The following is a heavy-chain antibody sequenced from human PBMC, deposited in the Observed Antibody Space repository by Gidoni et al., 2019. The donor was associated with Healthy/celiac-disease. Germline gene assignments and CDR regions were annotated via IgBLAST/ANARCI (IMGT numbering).Heavy chain of an antibody. CDR1: GFTFGDYA. V-gene: IGHV3-49*04. CDR2: IRSKAYGGTT. Sequence: EVQLVESGGGLVQPGRSLRLPCTASGFTFGDYAMSWVRQAPGKGLEWVGFIRSKAYGGTTEYAASVKGRFTISRDDSKSIAYLQMNSLKTEDTAVYYCTRVGSSGWYNNWFDPWGQGTLVTVSS. D-gene: IGHD6-19*01. J-gene: IGHJ5*02. CDR3: TRVGSSGWYNNWFDP.